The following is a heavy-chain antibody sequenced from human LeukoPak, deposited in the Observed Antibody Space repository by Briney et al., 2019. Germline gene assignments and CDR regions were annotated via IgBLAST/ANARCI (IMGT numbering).Heavy chain of an antibody. V-gene: IGHV3-23*01. J-gene: IGHJ4*02. CDR3: ARDGWAY. Sequence: GGSLRLSCAASGFTLTNNAMSWVRQAPGKGLEWVSVISGNDGSTYYAHSVKGRFTISRDNAKNSLYLQMNSLRAEDTAVYYCARDGWAYWGQGTLVTVSS. D-gene: IGHD6-19*01. CDR1: GFTLTNNA. CDR2: ISGNDGST.